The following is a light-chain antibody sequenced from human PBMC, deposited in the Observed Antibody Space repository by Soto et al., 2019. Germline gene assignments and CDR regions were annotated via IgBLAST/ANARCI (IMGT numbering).Light chain of an antibody. CDR3: HQYDNWWA. V-gene: IGKV3-15*01. Sequence: EIVMTQSPATLSVSPGERATLSCRASQSIGGSLAWDQQKAGQAPRLLVYGASNRATGVPARFSGSGSGKDFTLTISSLQAEDFEVYYCHQYDNWWAFGQGPKVEIK. J-gene: IGKJ1*01. CDR2: GAS. CDR1: QSIGGS.